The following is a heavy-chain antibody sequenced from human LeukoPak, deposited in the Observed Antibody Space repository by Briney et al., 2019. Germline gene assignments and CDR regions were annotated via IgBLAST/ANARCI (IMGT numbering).Heavy chain of an antibody. Sequence: GRPLRLSCAASGFTFSSYAMHWVRQAPSKGLEWVAVISYDRSITYYADSVKGRFTISRDNSKNTLYLQMNSLRAEDAAVYYCARDQMDYWGQGTLVTVSS. CDR2: ISYDRSIT. V-gene: IGHV3-30*14. CDR3: ARDQMDY. J-gene: IGHJ4*02. CDR1: GFTFSSYA.